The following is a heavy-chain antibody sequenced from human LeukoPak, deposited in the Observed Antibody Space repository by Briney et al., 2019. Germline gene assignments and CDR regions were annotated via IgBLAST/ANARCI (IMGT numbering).Heavy chain of an antibody. CDR2: IYYSGST. J-gene: IGHJ4*02. CDR1: GYSISSSSYY. CDR3: ASGGVVRYDY. Sequence: SETLSLTCTVSGYSISSSSYYWGWIRQPPGTGLEWIGSIYYSGSTYYNPSLKSRVTISVDTSKNQFSLKLSSVTAADTAVYYCASGGVVRYDYWGQGTLVTVSS. D-gene: IGHD2-15*01. V-gene: IGHV4-39*07.